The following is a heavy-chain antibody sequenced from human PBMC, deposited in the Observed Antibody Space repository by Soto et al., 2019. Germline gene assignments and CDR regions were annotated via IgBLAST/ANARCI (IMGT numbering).Heavy chain of an antibody. J-gene: IGHJ4*02. V-gene: IGHV3-23*01. CDR2: ISGTGAGT. CDR3: AKDRTGWYYFDY. Sequence: LSCAASGYTFSSFAMSWVRQAPGKGLEWVSTISGTGAGTYYADSVKGRFSISRDNSKNTLYLQVNSLRAEDTAVYYCAKDRTGWYYFDYWGQGTLVTVSS. CDR1: GYTFSSFA. D-gene: IGHD2-15*01.